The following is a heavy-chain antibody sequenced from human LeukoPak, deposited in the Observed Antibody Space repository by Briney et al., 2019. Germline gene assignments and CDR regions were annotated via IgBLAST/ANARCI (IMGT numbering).Heavy chain of an antibody. CDR2: IIPILGIA. J-gene: IGHJ4*02. V-gene: IGHV1-69*04. CDR1: GGTFSSYA. CDR3: ARDRIAAAGIVIDY. D-gene: IGHD6-13*01. Sequence: SVKVSCKASGGTFSSYAISWVRQAPGQGLEWMGRIIPILGIANYAQKFQGRVTITADKSTSTAYMELSSLRSEDTAVYYCARDRIAAAGIVIDYWGQGTPVTVSS.